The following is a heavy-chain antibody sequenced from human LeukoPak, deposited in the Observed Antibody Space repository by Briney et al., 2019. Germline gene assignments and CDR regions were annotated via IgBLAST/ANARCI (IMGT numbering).Heavy chain of an antibody. Sequence: PSETLSLTCTVSGGSNSGYSWSWIRQPAGKGLEWIGLIYTSGSTNYNPSLKSRVTMSVDTSKNQLSLKLSSVTAADTAVYYCARGGDYEFGYWGQGTLVTVSS. V-gene: IGHV4-4*07. D-gene: IGHD4-17*01. CDR3: ARGGDYEFGY. CDR2: IYTSGST. J-gene: IGHJ4*02. CDR1: GGSNSGYS.